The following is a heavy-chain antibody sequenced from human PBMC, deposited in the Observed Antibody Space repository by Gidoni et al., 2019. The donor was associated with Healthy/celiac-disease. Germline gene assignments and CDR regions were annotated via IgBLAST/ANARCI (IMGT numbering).Heavy chain of an antibody. V-gene: IGHV3-11*01. CDR3: ARDVTIFGVVIGNWFDP. CDR2: ISSSSRTI. J-gene: IGHJ5*02. D-gene: IGHD3-3*01. CDR1: GFTFSDYY. Sequence: QVQLVESVGGLVTPGGPLRLSCAAPGFTFSDYYMSGIRQAPGKGLEWVSNISSSSRTIYYADSVKGLFTISRDNAKNSLYLQMNSLRAEDTAVYYCARDVTIFGVVIGNWFDPWGQGTLVTVSS.